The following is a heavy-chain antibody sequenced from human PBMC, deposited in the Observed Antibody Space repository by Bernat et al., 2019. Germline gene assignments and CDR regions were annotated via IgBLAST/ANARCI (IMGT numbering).Heavy chain of an antibody. D-gene: IGHD3/OR15-3a*01. V-gene: IGHV4-39*01. J-gene: IGHJ4*02. CDR3: ASHRDDYGFPGTIDY. CDR2: IFYTGST. Sequence: QLQLQESGPGLVKPSETLSLTCTVSGGSITSSGLHWGWIRQPPGQGLEYIGSIFYTGSTYYNPSLKSRVTISADTSKNQFSLTLSSVAAANTAVYYCASHRDDYGFPGTIDYWGQGTLVTVSS. CDR1: GGSITSSGLH.